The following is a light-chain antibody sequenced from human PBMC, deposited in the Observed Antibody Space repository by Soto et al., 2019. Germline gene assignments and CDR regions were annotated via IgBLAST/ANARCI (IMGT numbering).Light chain of an antibody. V-gene: IGLV1-51*01. J-gene: IGLJ2*01. CDR3: GAWDGSLSVVL. CDR1: SANIGGNY. CDR2: DSD. Sequence: QAVVTQPPSVSVAPGQKVTISCSGSSANIGGNYVSWYQHIPGTAPKLVIYDSDKRPSEIPDRFSGSKSGTSATLDITGLQTGDEADYYCGAWDGSLSVVLFGGGTKLTVL.